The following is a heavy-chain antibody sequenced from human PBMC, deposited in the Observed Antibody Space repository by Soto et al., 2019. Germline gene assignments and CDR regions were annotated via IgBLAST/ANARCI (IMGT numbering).Heavy chain of an antibody. V-gene: IGHV1-2*02. Sequence: QVHLVQSGAEVKKPGASVRVSCKASGYIFTGFYLHWVRQAPGQGLEWMGWINPNKGVTTYAKNFQGSVTMTRDSSISTAYMELSSLRSDDTAVYFCAAAAIPVAGRHPDFWGQGTVVTVS. CDR3: AAAAIPVAGRHPDF. CDR1: GYIFTGFY. D-gene: IGHD6-19*01. CDR2: INPNKGVT. J-gene: IGHJ4*02.